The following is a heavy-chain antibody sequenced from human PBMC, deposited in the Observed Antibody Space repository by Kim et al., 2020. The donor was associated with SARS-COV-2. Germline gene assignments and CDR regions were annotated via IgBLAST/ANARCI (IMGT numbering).Heavy chain of an antibody. V-gene: IGHV3-23*01. CDR3: AKVDY. Sequence: SGSGGRTYYADPVKGRFTISRDNSKNTLYLKMNSLRAEDTAVYYCAKVDYWGQGTLVTVSS. CDR2: SGSGGRT. J-gene: IGHJ4*02.